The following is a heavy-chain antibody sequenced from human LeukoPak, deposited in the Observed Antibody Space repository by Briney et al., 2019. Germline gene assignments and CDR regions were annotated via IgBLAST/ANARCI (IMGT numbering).Heavy chain of an antibody. CDR3: ARDGSEPYYYYYMDV. Sequence: ASVKVSCKASGYTFTGYYMHWVRQAPGQGLEWMGWINPNSGGTNYAQKFQGRVTMTRDTSTSTAYMELRSLRSDDTAVYYCARDGSEPYYYYYMDVWGKGTTVTVSS. V-gene: IGHV1-2*02. CDR1: GYTFTGYY. J-gene: IGHJ6*03. CDR2: INPNSGGT.